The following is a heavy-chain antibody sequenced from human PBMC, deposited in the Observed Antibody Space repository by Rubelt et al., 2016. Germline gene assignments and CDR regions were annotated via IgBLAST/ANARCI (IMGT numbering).Heavy chain of an antibody. CDR2: ISSSGSTI. CDR3: AKEWATYYYYGMDV. J-gene: IGHJ6*02. CDR1: GFTFSDYY. V-gene: IGHV3-11*04. Sequence: EEDGGGLVKPGGSLRLSCAASGFTFSDYYMSWIRQAPGKGLEWVSYISSSGSTIYYADSVKGRFTISRDNSKNTLYLQMNSLRAEDTAVYYCAKEWATYYYYGMDVWGQGTTVTVSS.